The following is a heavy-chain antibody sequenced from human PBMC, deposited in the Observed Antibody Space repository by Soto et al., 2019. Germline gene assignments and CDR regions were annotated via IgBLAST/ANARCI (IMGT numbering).Heavy chain of an antibody. V-gene: IGHV3-11*01. D-gene: IGHD6-13*01. CDR1: GFTFSDYY. CDR3: ARDGVWGRIAAAGKDKGDFDY. Sequence: GGSLRLSCAASGFTFSDYYMSWIRQAPGKGLEWVSYISSSGSTIYYADSVKGRFTISRDKAKNPLYLQMNSLRAEDTAVYYCARDGVWGRIAAAGKDKGDFDYWGQGTLVTVSS. J-gene: IGHJ4*02. CDR2: ISSSGSTI.